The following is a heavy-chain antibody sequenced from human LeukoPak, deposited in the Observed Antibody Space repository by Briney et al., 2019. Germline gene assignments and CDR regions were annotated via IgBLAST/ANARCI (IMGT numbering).Heavy chain of an antibody. J-gene: IGHJ4*02. D-gene: IGHD6-13*01. CDR1: GGSISSSSYY. Sequence: SETLSLTCTVSGGSISSSSYYWGWIRQPPGKGLEWIGYIYYSGSTNYNPSLKSRVTISVDTSKNQFSLKLSSVTAADTAVYYCARLGYSSSWLRKDYFDYWGQGTLVTVSS. CDR2: IYYSGST. V-gene: IGHV4-61*05. CDR3: ARLGYSSSWLRKDYFDY.